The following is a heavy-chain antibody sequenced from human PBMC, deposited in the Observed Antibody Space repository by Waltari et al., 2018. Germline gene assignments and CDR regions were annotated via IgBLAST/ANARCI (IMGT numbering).Heavy chain of an antibody. D-gene: IGHD2-21*01. Sequence: EVQLVESGGGLVQPGGSLRLSCAASGFRFSSYEMNWVRQAPGKGLEWVSYISSSGSTIYYADSVKGRFTISRDNAKNSLYLQMNSLRAEDTAVYYCASHIVVTGGAFDIWGQGTMVTVSS. CDR3: ASHIVVTGGAFDI. CDR1: GFRFSSYE. J-gene: IGHJ3*02. CDR2: ISSSGSTI. V-gene: IGHV3-48*03.